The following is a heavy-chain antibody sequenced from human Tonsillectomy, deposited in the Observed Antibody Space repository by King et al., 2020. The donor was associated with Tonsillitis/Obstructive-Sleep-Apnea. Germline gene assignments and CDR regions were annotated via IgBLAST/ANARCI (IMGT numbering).Heavy chain of an antibody. D-gene: IGHD2-2*02. Sequence: VQLQQWGAGLLKPSETLSLTCAVYVGSFSGYYWSWIRQPPGKGLEWIGEINHSGSANYNPSLKSRRVTISVDTSKNQFSLKLSSVTAADTAVYYCARGSYCSSTSCYTPTNNWFDPWGQGTLVTVSS. CDR2: INHSGSA. J-gene: IGHJ5*02. CDR3: ARGSYCSSTSCYTPTNNWFDP. CDR1: VGSFSGYY. V-gene: IGHV4-34*01.